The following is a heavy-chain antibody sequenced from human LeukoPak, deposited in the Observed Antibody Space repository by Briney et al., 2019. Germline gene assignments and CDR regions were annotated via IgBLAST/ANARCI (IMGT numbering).Heavy chain of an antibody. J-gene: IGHJ4*02. Sequence: GASVKVSCKASGYTFTSYDINWVRQATGQGLEWMGGIIPIFGTANYAQKFQGRVTITADESTSTAYMELSSLRSEDTAVYYCAARGIAVAGTFDYWGQGTLVTVSS. CDR1: GYTFTSYD. CDR3: AARGIAVAGTFDY. CDR2: IIPIFGTA. D-gene: IGHD6-19*01. V-gene: IGHV1-69*13.